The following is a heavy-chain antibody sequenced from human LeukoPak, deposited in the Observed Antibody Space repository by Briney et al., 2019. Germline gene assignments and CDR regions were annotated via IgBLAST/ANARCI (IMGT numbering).Heavy chain of an antibody. J-gene: IGHJ4*02. CDR2: IRSKPNNYAT. D-gene: IGHD4/OR15-4a*01. Sequence: SLKLSCAASGFTFSDSAFHWVRQASGKGLEWVGRIRSKPNNYATAYTASVKGRFTISRDDSKNTAYLQMNSLNTEDTAMYYCTRHLIGATPFDYWGQGTLVSVSS. V-gene: IGHV3-73*01. CDR1: GFTFSDSA. CDR3: TRHLIGATPFDY.